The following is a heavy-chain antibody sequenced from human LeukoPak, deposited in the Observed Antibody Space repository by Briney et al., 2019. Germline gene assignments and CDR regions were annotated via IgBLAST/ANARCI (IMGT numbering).Heavy chain of an antibody. D-gene: IGHD3-9*01. Sequence: GESLKISCKGSGYSFTSYWIGWVRQMPGKGLEWMAIIYPGDPDTRYSPSFQGQVTISADKSISTAYLQWSSLKASDTAMYYCARHQYFRTGYYLFDYWGQGTLVTVSS. CDR3: ARHQYFRTGYYLFDY. J-gene: IGHJ4*02. CDR2: IYPGDPDT. CDR1: GYSFTSYW. V-gene: IGHV5-51*01.